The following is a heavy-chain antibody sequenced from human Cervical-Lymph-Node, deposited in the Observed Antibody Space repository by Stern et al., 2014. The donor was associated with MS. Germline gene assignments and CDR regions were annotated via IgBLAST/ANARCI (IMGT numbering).Heavy chain of an antibody. V-gene: IGHV3-43*01. J-gene: IGHJ6*02. Sequence: VQLVDSGGVVVQPGGSLRLTCAASGFTFDEYTMHWVRQAPGKGLEWVSLITWDTGSTYYADSVKGRFTISRDNSENSLYLQMNSLRIEDTALYYCAKVHTSYNGLDVWGQGTTVTVSS. CDR1: GFTFDEYT. CDR3: AKVHTSYNGLDV. D-gene: IGHD2-2*02. CDR2: ITWDTGST.